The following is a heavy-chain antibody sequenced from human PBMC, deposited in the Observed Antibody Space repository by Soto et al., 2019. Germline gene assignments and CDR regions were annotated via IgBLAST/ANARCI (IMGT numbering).Heavy chain of an antibody. Sequence: GGSLRLYCAASGFVFSAYVMSWVRQAPGEGLEWVSAITASGGTTYYADSVKGRFTISRDNSNNTLFLQMSSLRAEDTAVYYCLLKKESTLGTFAFRGQGALDTVSS. D-gene: IGHD1-26*01. J-gene: IGHJ4*02. CDR3: LLKKESTLGTFAF. CDR1: GFVFSAYV. CDR2: ITASGGTT. V-gene: IGHV3-23*01.